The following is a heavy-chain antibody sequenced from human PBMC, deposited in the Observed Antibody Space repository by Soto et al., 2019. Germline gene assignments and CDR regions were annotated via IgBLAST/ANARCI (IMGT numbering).Heavy chain of an antibody. CDR2: XXXXTXXXKK. D-gene: IGHD4-17*01. CDR1: GFTFSXXW. Sequence: GGSLRLSCAASGFTFSXXWXXXXRQAXGKGLXXXXXXXXXTXXXKKXXAAPVKGRFTIPRDDSKNTLYLQMTSLKTEDTAVYYCTTEPQQTFYGDYEXXHDNYFDYWGQGTLVTVSS. CDR3: TTEPQQTFYGDYEXXHDNYFDY. V-gene: IGHV3-15*07. J-gene: IGHJ4*02.